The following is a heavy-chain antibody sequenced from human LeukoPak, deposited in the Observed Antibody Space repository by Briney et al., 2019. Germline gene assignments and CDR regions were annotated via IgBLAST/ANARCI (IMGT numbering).Heavy chain of an antibody. Sequence: PGGSLRLSCAASGFTFSRYSMNWVRQAPGKGLEWVSYISSSSSTIYYADSVKGRFTISRDNAKNSLYLQMNSLKTEDTAVYYCTTGADCGGDCSWGDVWGQGTTVTVSS. D-gene: IGHD2-21*02. CDR2: ISSSSSTI. J-gene: IGHJ6*02. CDR3: TTGADCGGDCSWGDV. V-gene: IGHV3-48*01. CDR1: GFTFSRYS.